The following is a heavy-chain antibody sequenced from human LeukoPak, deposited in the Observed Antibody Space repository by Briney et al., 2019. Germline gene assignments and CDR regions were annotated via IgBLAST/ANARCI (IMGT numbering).Heavy chain of an antibody. Sequence: ASVKVSCKASGYTFTSYDINWVRQATGQGLEWMGWMNPNSGNTGYAQKFQGRVTITRNTSISTAYMELSSLRSEDTAVYYCARVRAGRGWFDPWGQGTLVTVSS. CDR2: MNPNSGNT. V-gene: IGHV1-8*03. CDR3: ARVRAGRGWFDP. CDR1: GYTFTSYD. J-gene: IGHJ5*02.